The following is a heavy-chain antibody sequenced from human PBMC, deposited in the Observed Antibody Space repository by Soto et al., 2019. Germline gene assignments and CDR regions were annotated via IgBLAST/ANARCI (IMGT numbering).Heavy chain of an antibody. CDR1: GFTFSSYS. Sequence: EVQLVESGGGLVKPGGSLRLSCAASGFTFSSYSMNWVRQAPGKGLEWVSSISSSSSYIYYADSVKGRFTISRDNAKNSLYLQMNSLRAEDTAVYYCAGEGLLVTPADDYYYGMDVWGQGTTVTVSS. J-gene: IGHJ6*02. CDR3: AGEGLLVTPADDYYYGMDV. V-gene: IGHV3-21*01. CDR2: ISSSSSYI.